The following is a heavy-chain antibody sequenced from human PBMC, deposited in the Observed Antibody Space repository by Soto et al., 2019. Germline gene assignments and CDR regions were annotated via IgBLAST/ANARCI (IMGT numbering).Heavy chain of an antibody. CDR2: IYYSGGT. V-gene: IGHV4-59*01. Sequence: SETLSLTCTVSVGSISGYYWIWIRQPPGKGLEWIGYIYYSGGTKYNTSLKSRVTISVDTSKNQFSLRLSSATAADTAVYYCARDLGSGYDLAMDVWGQGTTVTVSS. CDR1: VGSISGYY. D-gene: IGHD5-12*01. J-gene: IGHJ6*02. CDR3: ARDLGSGYDLAMDV.